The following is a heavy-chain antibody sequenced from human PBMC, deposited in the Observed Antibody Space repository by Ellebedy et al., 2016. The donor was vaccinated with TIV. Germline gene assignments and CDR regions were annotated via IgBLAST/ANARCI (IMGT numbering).Heavy chain of an antibody. V-gene: IGHV3-66*01. D-gene: IGHD3-16*01. CDR1: GFTVISHC. CDR2: INRDNTT. Sequence: GGSLRLSCAASGFTVISHCMSWVRQAPGKGLEWISVINRDNTTFYADSLKGRFTISRDDSRNIVYLQMNRLRAEDTAVYYCSRETFNDVGLDLWGIFDFWGLGTMVTVSS. CDR3: SRETFNDVGLDLWGIFDF. J-gene: IGHJ3*01.